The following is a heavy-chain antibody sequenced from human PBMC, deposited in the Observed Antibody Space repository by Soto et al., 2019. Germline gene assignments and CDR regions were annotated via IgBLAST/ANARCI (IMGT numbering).Heavy chain of an antibody. V-gene: IGHV3-21*01. J-gene: IGHJ6*02. CDR2: ISSSSSYI. D-gene: IGHD3-10*01. CDR1: GFTFSSYS. CDR3: ARERMVRDLSYGMDV. Sequence: KPGGSLRLSCAASGFTFSSYSMNWVRQAPGKGLEWVSSISSSSSYIYYADLVKGRFTISRDNAKNSLYLQMNSLRAEDTAVYYCARERMVRDLSYGMDVWGQGTTVTVSS.